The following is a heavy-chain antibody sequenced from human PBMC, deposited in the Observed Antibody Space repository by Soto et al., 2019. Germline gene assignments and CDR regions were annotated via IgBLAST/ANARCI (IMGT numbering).Heavy chain of an antibody. CDR2: IYYSGST. CDR1: GGSINSGDYY. CDR3: ARLYTGYEAFDY. Sequence: PSETLSLTCSVSGGSINSGDYYWSWIRQSPGKGLEWIGYIYYSGSTYYNPSLKSRSTISIDTSKNQFFLDVDSVTAADTAVYYCARLYTGYEAFDYCGQRTLVTVSS. V-gene: IGHV4-30-4*01. J-gene: IGHJ4*02. D-gene: IGHD5-12*01.